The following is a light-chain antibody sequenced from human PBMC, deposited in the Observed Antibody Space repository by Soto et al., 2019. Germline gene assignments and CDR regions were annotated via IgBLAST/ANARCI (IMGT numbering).Light chain of an antibody. V-gene: IGLV2-14*01. J-gene: IGLJ1*01. CDR3: SSYTSSRSLYV. CDR2: EVS. CDR1: SSDVGGYNY. Sequence: QSVLTQPASVSGSPGQSITISCTGTSSDVGGYNYVSWYQQHPGKAPKLMIFEVSSRPSGVSYRFSGSKSGNTASLTISGLQAEDEADYYCSSYTSSRSLYVFGSGTKLTVL.